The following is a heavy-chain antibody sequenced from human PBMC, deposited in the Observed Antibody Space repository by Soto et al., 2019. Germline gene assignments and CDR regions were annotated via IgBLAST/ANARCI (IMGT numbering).Heavy chain of an antibody. D-gene: IGHD3-10*01. CDR3: ARHTDCGSGSSCLGSDNMDTDAFDI. CDR2: IYYSGNT. J-gene: IGHJ3*02. Sequence: QLHLQESGPGLVKPSETLSLTCTVSGGFISSDIHYWGWIRQPPGKGLEWIGTIYYSGNTHNNPSLRSRVTISMDRSKNQFSLRLTSVTAADTAVYYCARHTDCGSGSSCLGSDNMDTDAFDIWGQGTMVTVS. V-gene: IGHV4-39*01. CDR1: GGFISSDIHY.